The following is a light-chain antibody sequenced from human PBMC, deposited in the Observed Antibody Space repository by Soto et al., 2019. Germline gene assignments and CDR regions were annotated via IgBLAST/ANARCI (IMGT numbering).Light chain of an antibody. CDR2: AAS. J-gene: IGKJ1*01. CDR1: QSISSY. CDR3: KQSYSTPRT. Sequence: DIQMTQSPSSLSASVGDRVTITCRASQSISSYLNWYQQKPGKAPKLLIYAASSLQSGVPSRFSGSGSGTDFTPPISSPQPEDFETYYCKQSYSTPRTFGQGTKVEI. V-gene: IGKV1-39*01.